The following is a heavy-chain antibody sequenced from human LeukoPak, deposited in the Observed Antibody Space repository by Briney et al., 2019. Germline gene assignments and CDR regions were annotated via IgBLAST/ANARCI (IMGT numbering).Heavy chain of an antibody. CDR3: AKFDTVGGFDP. D-gene: IGHD4-17*01. CDR1: GFTFSSYS. V-gene: IGHV3-48*01. CDR2: VSSSSSTI. Sequence: GGSLRLSCAASGFTFSSYSMNWVRQAPGKGLEWVSYVSSSSSTIYYADSVKGRFTISRDNSKNTLYLQMNSLRAEDTAVYYCAKFDTVGGFDPWGQGTLVSVSS. J-gene: IGHJ5*02.